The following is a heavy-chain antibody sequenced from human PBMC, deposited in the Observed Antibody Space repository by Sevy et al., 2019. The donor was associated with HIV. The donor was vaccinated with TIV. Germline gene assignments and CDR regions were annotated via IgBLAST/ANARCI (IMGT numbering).Heavy chain of an antibody. D-gene: IGHD3-9*01. V-gene: IGHV3-74*01. CDR2: IDPDVSRT. Sequence: GGSLRLSCEPSGFTFRSYWIHWVHQVPENGQVWVSRIDPDVSRTSYVDSVKGRFTISRDNAKNTLYLQMNSLRGEDTAVYYCAKDFDWPSGYWGQGTLVTVSS. CDR3: AKDFDWPSGY. J-gene: IGHJ4*02. CDR1: GFTFRSYW.